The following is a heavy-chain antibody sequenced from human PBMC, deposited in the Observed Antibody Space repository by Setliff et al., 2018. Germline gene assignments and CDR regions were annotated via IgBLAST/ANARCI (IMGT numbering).Heavy chain of an antibody. CDR1: VGSISGQF. CDR3: ARGQALIFGVINNLDV. CDR2: IGDNGKT. J-gene: IGHJ6*04. Sequence: SETLSLPCTVSVGSISGQFWTWVRQAPGKGLDWIGYIGDNGKTEYNPSLKSRVTMSADTSTNQLSLKLTSVTAADTAVYFCARGQALIFGVINNLDVWGNGTTVTVSS. V-gene: IGHV4-59*11. D-gene: IGHD3-3*01.